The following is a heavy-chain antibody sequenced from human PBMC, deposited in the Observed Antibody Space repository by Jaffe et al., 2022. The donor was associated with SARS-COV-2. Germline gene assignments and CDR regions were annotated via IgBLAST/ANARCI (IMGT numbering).Heavy chain of an antibody. CDR2: IKQDGSEK. V-gene: IGHV3-7*03. CDR3: ARGKLSGSYYGSGNFDY. D-gene: IGHD1-26*01. Sequence: EVQLVESGGGLVQPGGSLRLSCEASGFTFSSYWMNWVRQAPGKGLEWVANIKQDGSEKHYVDSVKGRFTISRDNAKNSLYLQMNSLRAEDTAVYYCARGKLSGSYYGSGNFDYWGQGTLVTVSS. CDR1: GFTFSSYW. J-gene: IGHJ4*02.